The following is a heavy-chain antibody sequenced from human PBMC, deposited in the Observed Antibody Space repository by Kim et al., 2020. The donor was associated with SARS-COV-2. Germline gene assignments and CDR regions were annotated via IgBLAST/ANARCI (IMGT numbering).Heavy chain of an antibody. V-gene: IGHV1-46*01. Sequence: ASVKVSCKASGYTFTSYYMHWVRQAPGQGLEWMGIINPSGGSTSYAQKFQGRVTMTRDTSTSTVYMELSSLRSEDTAVYYCARKGWARGGRYGMDVWGQGTTVTVSS. CDR1: GYTFTSYY. CDR2: INPSGGST. J-gene: IGHJ6*02. CDR3: ARKGWARGGRYGMDV. D-gene: IGHD3-10*01.